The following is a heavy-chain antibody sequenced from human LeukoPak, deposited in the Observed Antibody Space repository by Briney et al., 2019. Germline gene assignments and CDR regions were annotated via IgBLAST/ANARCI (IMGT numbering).Heavy chain of an antibody. V-gene: IGHV4-30-2*01. CDR1: GGSISSGGYS. CDR3: ARYYYGAGSYQD. D-gene: IGHD3-10*01. CDR2: YYRSGSY. J-gene: IGHJ4*02. Sequence: SETLSLTCAVSGGSISSGGYSWSWIPQPPGKGLVWIVYYYRSGSYYSNLPLQSRVTLSVARSQNQLSLKLASVTAADMAVYYCARYYYGAGSYQDWGQGNLVTVSS.